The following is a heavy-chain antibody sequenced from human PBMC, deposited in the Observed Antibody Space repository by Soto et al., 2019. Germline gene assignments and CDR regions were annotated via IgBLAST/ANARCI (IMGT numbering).Heavy chain of an antibody. CDR3: ARTIYCSGSTCYNNWFDP. CDR1: GFTFSSYS. J-gene: IGHJ5*02. Sequence: EVQLVESGGGLVKPGGSLRLSCAASGFTFSSYSMNWVRQAPGKGLEWVSSISSSSTYIYYADSVKGRFPISRDNAKNSLYLQMNSLRAEDTALYYCARTIYCSGSTCYNNWFDPWGQGTLVTVSS. V-gene: IGHV3-21*01. CDR2: ISSSSTYI. D-gene: IGHD2-15*01.